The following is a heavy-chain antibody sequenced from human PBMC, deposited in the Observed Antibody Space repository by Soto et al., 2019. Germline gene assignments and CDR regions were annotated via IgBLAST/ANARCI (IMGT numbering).Heavy chain of an antibody. CDR2: INDSGST. D-gene: IGHD3-10*01. CDR3: ARVWVGYPGRGNYDYAMDV. J-gene: IGHJ6*02. Sequence: SETLSLTYAVYGVSFSGYYWSWIRQPPGKGLEWIGEINDSGSTNYNPSLKSRVTMSVDTSKNQFYVKLSSVTAADTAVYYCARVWVGYPGRGNYDYAMDVWGPGATVTVSS. V-gene: IGHV4-34*01. CDR1: GVSFSGYY.